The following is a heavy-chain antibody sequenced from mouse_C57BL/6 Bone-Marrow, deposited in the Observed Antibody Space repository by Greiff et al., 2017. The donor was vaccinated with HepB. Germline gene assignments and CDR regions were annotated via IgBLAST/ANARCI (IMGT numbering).Heavy chain of an antibody. V-gene: IGHV1-42*01. CDR3: ARGLLGFFAY. Sequence: VQLQQSGPELVKPGASVKISCKASGYSFTGYYMNWVKQSPEKSLEWIGEINPSTGGTTYNQKFKAKATLTVDKSSSTAYMQLKSLTPEDSAVYYCARGLLGFFAYWGQGTLVTVSA. CDR1: GYSFTGYY. J-gene: IGHJ3*01. CDR2: INPSTGGT. D-gene: IGHD2-3*01.